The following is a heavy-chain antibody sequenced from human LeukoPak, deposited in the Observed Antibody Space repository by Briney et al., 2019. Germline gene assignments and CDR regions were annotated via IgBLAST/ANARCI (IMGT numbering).Heavy chain of an antibody. V-gene: IGHV1-69*05. D-gene: IGHD1-26*01. Sequence: SVKVSCKASGYAFTSYGISWVRQAPGQGLEWMGGIIPIFGTANYAQKFQGRVTITTDESTSTAYMELSSLRSEDTAVYYCARDHSGSYYDYWGQGTLVTVSS. CDR3: ARDHSGSYYDY. CDR1: GYAFTSYG. J-gene: IGHJ4*02. CDR2: IIPIFGTA.